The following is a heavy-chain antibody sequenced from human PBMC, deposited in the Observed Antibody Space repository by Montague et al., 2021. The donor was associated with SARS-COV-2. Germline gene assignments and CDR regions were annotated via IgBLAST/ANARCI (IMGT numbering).Heavy chain of an antibody. J-gene: IGHJ6*02. CDR3: ARDSFVVVPAASNYYYYYGMDV. D-gene: IGHD2-2*01. V-gene: IGHV3-7*01. Sequence: SLRLSCAASGFTFSSYWMSWVRQAPGKGLEWVANIKQDGSEKYYVDSVKGRFTISRDNAKNSLYLQMNSLRAEDTAVYYCARDSFVVVPAASNYYYYYGMDVWGQGTMVTVSS. CDR2: IKQDGSEK. CDR1: GFTFSSYW.